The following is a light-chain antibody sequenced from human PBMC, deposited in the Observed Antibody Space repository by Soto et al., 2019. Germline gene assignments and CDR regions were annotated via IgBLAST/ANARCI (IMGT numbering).Light chain of an antibody. J-gene: IGKJ1*01. CDR3: RQYGSSPWT. CDR1: QSVSSSF. CDR2: GAS. Sequence: EIVLTQSPGTLSLSPGERATLSCRASQSVSSSFLAWYQQKPGQAPRLLIYGASSRPTGIPDRFSGSGSGTDFTLTISRLEPEDFAVYYCRQYGSSPWTFGQGTKVEIK. V-gene: IGKV3-20*01.